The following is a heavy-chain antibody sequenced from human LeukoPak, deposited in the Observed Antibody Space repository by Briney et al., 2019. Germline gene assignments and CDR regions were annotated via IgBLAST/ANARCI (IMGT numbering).Heavy chain of an antibody. D-gene: IGHD3-22*01. Sequence: TLSLTCAVSGGSISSGGYSWSWIRQPPGKGLEWIGYIYHSGSTYYNPSLKSRVTISVDRSKNQFSLKLSSVTAADTAVYYCARGPITMIVVAMVGAFDIWGQGTMVTVSS. CDR2: IYHSGST. CDR3: ARGPITMIVVAMVGAFDI. V-gene: IGHV4-30-2*01. CDR1: GGSISSGGYS. J-gene: IGHJ3*02.